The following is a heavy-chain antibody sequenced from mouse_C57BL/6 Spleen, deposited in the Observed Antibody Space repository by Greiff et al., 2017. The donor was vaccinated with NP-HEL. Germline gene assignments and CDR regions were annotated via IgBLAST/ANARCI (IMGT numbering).Heavy chain of an antibody. CDR2: ISDGGSYT. J-gene: IGHJ4*01. CDR3: ALGQDYYAMDY. V-gene: IGHV5-4*03. D-gene: IGHD3-3*01. CDR1: GFTFSSYA. Sequence: EVKVVESGGGLVKPGGSLKLSCAASGFTFSSYAMSWVRQTPEKRLEWVATISDGGSYTYYPDNVKGRFTISRDNAKNNLYLQMLHLKSEATAMYYCALGQDYYAMDYWGPGASVTVSS.